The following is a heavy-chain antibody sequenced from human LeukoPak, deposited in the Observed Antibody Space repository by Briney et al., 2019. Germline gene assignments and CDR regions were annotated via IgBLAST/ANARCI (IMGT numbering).Heavy chain of an antibody. CDR2: IYPSDSDT. CDR3: ASRGGKSYFHT. Sequence: GEALEISFQASEYRFTSYWIGWGRPMPGKGGEWMGVIYPSDSDTLYRPSFHGQVTISADKSIRPAYLQWSSLKASDTAMYYCASRGGKSYFHTWGQGTLVTVSS. J-gene: IGHJ1*01. CDR1: EYRFTSYW. V-gene: IGHV5-51*01. D-gene: IGHD1-26*01.